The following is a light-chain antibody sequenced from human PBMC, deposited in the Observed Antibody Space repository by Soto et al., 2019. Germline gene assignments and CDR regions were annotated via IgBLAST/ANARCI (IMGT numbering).Light chain of an antibody. CDR1: SSDVGGYNY. CDR2: EVS. V-gene: IGLV2-14*01. CDR3: SSYGSTSTRYV. J-gene: IGLJ1*01. Sequence: QSALTQPASVSGSPGQSITISCTGTSSDVGGYNYVSWYQQHPGKAPKLMIYEVSNRPSGVSNRFSGSKSGNTASLTISGLQPEYEADYFCSSYGSTSTRYVFGTGTKLTVL.